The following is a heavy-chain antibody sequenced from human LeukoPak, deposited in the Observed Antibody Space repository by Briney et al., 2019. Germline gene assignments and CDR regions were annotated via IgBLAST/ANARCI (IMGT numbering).Heavy chain of an antibody. CDR3: ARDDTIFGGGYYHMDV. CDR1: GGSISSSNW. D-gene: IGHD3-3*01. Sequence: SETLSLTCAVSGGSISSSNWWSWVRQPPGKGLDWIGKINHSGSPNYNRSLKSRATISVKKSKNHFSMKLSTWTAADTAGYYCARDDTIFGGGYYHMDVWGKGTTVTVSS. CDR2: INHSGSP. J-gene: IGHJ6*03. V-gene: IGHV4-4*02.